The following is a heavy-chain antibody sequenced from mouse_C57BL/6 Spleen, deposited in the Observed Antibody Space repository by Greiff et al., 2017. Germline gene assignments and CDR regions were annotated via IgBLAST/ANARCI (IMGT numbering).Heavy chain of an antibody. CDR3: ARHMADWYFDV. J-gene: IGHJ1*03. V-gene: IGHV5-9*01. D-gene: IGHD1-1*02. Sequence: EVKVVESGGGLVKPGGSLKLSCAASGFTFSSYTMSWVRQTPEKRLEWVATISGGGGNTYYPDSVKGRFTISRDNAKNTLYLQMSSLRSEDTALYYCARHMADWYFDVWGTGTTVTVSS. CDR1: GFTFSSYT. CDR2: ISGGGGNT.